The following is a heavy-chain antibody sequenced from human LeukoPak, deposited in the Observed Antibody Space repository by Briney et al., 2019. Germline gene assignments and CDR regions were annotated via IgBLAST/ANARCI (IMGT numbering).Heavy chain of an antibody. V-gene: IGHV4-59*01. Sequence: SEPLSLTCTVSGGSISSYYWSWIRQPPGKGLEWIGFIYYSESTKYNPSLKSRVIISVDTTKKQFSLKLTSVTAADTAVYYCARLKTVAGGHWYFDLWGRGTLVTVSS. CDR3: ARLKTVAGGHWYFDL. D-gene: IGHD6-19*01. CDR1: GGSISSYY. CDR2: IYYSEST. J-gene: IGHJ2*01.